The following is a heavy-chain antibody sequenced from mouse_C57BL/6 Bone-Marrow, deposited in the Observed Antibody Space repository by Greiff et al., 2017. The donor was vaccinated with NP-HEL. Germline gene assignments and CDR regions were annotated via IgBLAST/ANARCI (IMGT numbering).Heavy chain of an antibody. CDR2: IDPETGGT. CDR1: GYTFTDYE. J-gene: IGHJ4*01. V-gene: IGHV1-15*01. Sequence: VQLVESGAELVRPGASVTLSCKASGYTFTDYEMHWVKQTPVHGLEWIGAIDPETGGTAYNQKFKGKAILTADKSSSTAYMELRSLTSEDSALYYCTRRGLVPRMDYWGQGTSVTVSS. D-gene: IGHD2-3*01. CDR3: TRRGLVPRMDY.